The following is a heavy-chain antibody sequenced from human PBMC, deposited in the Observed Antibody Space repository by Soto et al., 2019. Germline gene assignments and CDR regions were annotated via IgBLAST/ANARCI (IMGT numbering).Heavy chain of an antibody. J-gene: IGHJ4*02. CDR2: ISYSGDT. CDR1: GDSLTSGGYY. V-gene: IGHV4-31*03. D-gene: IGHD1-26*01. CDR3: ARGAPRPREVPTHVHY. Sequence: SETLSLTCTVSGDSLTSGGYYWTWLRLHPARGLEWVGSISYSGDTYYNPTLRSRISISADTSKNQFSLMLTSVTAADSALYFCARGAPRPREVPTHVHYWGQGIVVTVSA.